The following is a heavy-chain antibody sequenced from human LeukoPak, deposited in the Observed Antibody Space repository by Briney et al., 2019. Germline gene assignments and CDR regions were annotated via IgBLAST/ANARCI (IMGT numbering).Heavy chain of an antibody. CDR3: AELGITMIGGV. CDR2: ISSSGGTI. Sequence: GGSLRLSCAASGFTFSTYEMNWVRQAPGKGLEWVSYISSSGGTIYYADSVKGRFTISRDNAKNSLYVQMNSLRAEDTAVYYCAELGITMIGGVWGKGTTVTISS. D-gene: IGHD3-10*02. CDR1: GFTFSTYE. V-gene: IGHV3-48*03. J-gene: IGHJ6*04.